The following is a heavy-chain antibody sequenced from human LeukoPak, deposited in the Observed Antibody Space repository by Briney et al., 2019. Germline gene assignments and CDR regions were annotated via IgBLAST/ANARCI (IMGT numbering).Heavy chain of an antibody. J-gene: IGHJ4*02. CDR1: GYTFTSYY. D-gene: IGHD2-2*01. Sequence: ASVKVSCKASGYTFTSYYMHWVRQAPGQGLEWMGIINPSGGSTSYAQKFQGRVTMTRDTSTSTVYMELSSLRSEDTAVYYCAKADGSSTGCWGYFDYWGKGTLATVSS. V-gene: IGHV1-46*01. CDR2: INPSGGST. CDR3: AKADGSSTGCWGYFDY.